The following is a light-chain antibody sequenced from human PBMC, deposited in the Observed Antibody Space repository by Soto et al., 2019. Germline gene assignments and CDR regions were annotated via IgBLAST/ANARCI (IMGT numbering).Light chain of an antibody. CDR3: QQSYTTPWT. Sequence: EIVLTQSPGTLSLSPGERATLSCRASQTFSSSFLAWYQQKPGQAPRLLIYGASSRATGIPDRFSGSGSGTDFTLTISRLEPEDFATYFCQQSYTTPWTFGQGTKVEIK. CDR2: GAS. J-gene: IGKJ1*01. V-gene: IGKV3-20*01. CDR1: QTFSSSF.